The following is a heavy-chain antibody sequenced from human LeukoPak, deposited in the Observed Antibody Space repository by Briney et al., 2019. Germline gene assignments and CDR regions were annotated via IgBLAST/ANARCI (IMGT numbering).Heavy chain of an antibody. Sequence: PGGSLRLSCVASGFTFSSYAMSWVRQAPGKGLEWVSAISGSGGSTYYADSVKGRFTISRDNSKNTLYLQMNSLRAEDTAVYYCAKAEHYYDSSGYSGWGQGTLVTVSS. CDR2: ISGSGGST. CDR3: AKAEHYYDSSGYSG. D-gene: IGHD3-22*01. J-gene: IGHJ4*02. V-gene: IGHV3-23*01. CDR1: GFTFSSYA.